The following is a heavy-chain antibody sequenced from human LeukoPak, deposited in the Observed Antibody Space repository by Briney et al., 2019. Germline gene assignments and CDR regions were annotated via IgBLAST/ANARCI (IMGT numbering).Heavy chain of an antibody. CDR3: ARVTGYSSGWTYYYYMDV. Sequence: GGSLRLSCAASGFTFSSYWMSWVRQAPGKGLEWVANIKQDGSEKYYVDSVKGRFTISRDNAKNSLYLQMNSLRAEDTAVYYCARVTGYSSGWTYYYYMDVWGKGTTVTISS. D-gene: IGHD6-19*01. CDR1: GFTFSSYW. CDR2: IKQDGSEK. J-gene: IGHJ6*03. V-gene: IGHV3-7*01.